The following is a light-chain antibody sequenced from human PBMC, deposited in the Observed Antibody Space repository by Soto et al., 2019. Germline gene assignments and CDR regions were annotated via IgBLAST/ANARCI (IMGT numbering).Light chain of an antibody. CDR1: IIDFGAYNR. V-gene: IGLV2-18*01. CDR2: EAR. J-gene: IGLJ1*01. Sequence: QSMLTQPASVSGPPGQSVTISCTGTIIDFGAYNRVSWYQQPPGTAPRLIIYEARNRPSGGPDRFSGSKSGNTASLTISGLQAADEADYYCSLYTSENTYVFGTGTKVTVL. CDR3: SLYTSENTYV.